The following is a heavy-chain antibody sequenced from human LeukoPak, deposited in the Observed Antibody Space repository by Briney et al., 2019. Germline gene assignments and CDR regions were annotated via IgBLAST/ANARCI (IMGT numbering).Heavy chain of an antibody. D-gene: IGHD2-8*01. CDR2: ISSSSSTI. J-gene: IGHJ5*02. CDR1: GFTFSSYS. V-gene: IGHV3-48*02. Sequence: PGGSLRLSCAASGFTFSSYSMNWVRQAPGKGLEWVSYISSSSSTIYYADSVKGRFTISRDNAKNSLYLQMDSLRDEDTAVYYCARAPGTNGAPDSWFDPWAREPWSPSPQ. CDR3: ARAPGTNGAPDSWFDP.